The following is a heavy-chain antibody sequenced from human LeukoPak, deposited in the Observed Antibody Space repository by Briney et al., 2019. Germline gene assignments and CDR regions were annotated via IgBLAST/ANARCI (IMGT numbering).Heavy chain of an antibody. CDR2: IIPIFGTA. D-gene: IGHD2-15*01. CDR1: GGTFSSYA. CDR3: ARALGYCSGGSCYSMDY. V-gene: IGHV1-69*06. J-gene: IGHJ4*02. Sequence: ASVKVSCKASGGTFSSYAISWVRQAPGQGLEGMGGIIPIFGTANYAQKFQGRATITADKSTSTAYMELRRLKSEDTAVYYCARALGYCSGGSCYSMDYWGQGTLVTVSS.